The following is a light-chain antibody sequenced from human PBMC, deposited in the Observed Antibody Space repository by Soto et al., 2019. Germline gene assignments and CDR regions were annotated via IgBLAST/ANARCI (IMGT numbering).Light chain of an antibody. J-gene: IGKJ1*01. V-gene: IGKV1-5*03. Sequence: DIQITQSPSTLSASVGDRVTITCRASQSISIWLAWYQQKPGKAPKLLIYKSSSLESGVPSRFSGSGSGTEFALTTGSLQPDDFANYYCQQYNSYSLWTFGQGTKVEVK. CDR1: QSISIW. CDR2: KSS. CDR3: QQYNSYSLWT.